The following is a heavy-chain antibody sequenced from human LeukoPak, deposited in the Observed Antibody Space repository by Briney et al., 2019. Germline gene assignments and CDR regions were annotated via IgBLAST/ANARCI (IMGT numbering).Heavy chain of an antibody. J-gene: IGHJ4*02. CDR1: GYTLTELS. D-gene: IGHD3-16*01. Sequence: ASVKVSCKVSGYTLTELSMHWVRQAPGKGLEWMGGFDPEDGETIYAQKFQGRVTMTEDTSTDTAYMELSSLRSEDTAVYYCAVMFGGDPYFDYWGQGTLVTVSS. V-gene: IGHV1-24*01. CDR2: FDPEDGET. CDR3: AVMFGGDPYFDY.